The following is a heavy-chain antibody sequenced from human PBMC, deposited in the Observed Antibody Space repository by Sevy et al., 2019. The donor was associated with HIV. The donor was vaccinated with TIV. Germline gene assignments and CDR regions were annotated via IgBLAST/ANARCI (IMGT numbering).Heavy chain of an antibody. J-gene: IGHJ4*02. V-gene: IGHV3-23*01. CDR2: ISGSGGST. CDR1: GFTFSSYA. CDR3: AILSSGWYFDY. D-gene: IGHD6-19*01. Sequence: GGSLRLSCAASGFTFSSYAMSWVRQAPGKGLEGVSAISGSGGSTYYADSVKGRFTISRDNSKNTLYLQMNSLRAEDTAVYYCAILSSGWYFDYWGQGTLVTVSS.